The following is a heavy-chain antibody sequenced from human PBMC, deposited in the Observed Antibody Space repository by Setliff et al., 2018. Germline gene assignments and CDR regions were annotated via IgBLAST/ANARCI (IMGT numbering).Heavy chain of an antibody. D-gene: IGHD6-19*01. CDR1: GGTFSSYA. CDR2: IIPIFGTA. J-gene: IGHJ5*02. Sequence: ASVKVSCKASGGTFSSYAISWVRQAPGQGLEWMGGIIPIFGTANYAQKFQGRVTMTRDTSTSTVYMELSSLRSEDTAVYYCAREVDSSGWYGIDPWGQGTLVTVSS. CDR3: AREVDSSGWYGIDP. V-gene: IGHV1-69*05.